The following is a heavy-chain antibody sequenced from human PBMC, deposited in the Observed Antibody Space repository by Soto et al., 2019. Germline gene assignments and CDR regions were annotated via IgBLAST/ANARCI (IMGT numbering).Heavy chain of an antibody. CDR1: GFTFSNAW. J-gene: IGHJ4*02. CDR2: IRTKAAGGTT. Sequence: EAQLVESGGGLVKPGGSLRLSCAASGFTFSNAWISCVRQAPGKGLEWVGRIRTKAAGGTTDYATPLKGRFTISRDDSHNTAYLQMTSLKVEDTAVYYCVTGGHFYGDWGQGTLVIVSS. V-gene: IGHV3-15*01. CDR3: VTGGHFYGD. D-gene: IGHD3-10*01.